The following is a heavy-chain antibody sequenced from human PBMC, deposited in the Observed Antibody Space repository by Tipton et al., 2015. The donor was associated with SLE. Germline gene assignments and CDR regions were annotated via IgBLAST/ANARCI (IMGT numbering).Heavy chain of an antibody. D-gene: IGHD3-22*01. CDR3: AGGYYESNCDYSFDY. CDR2: IFHTGSA. Sequence: TLSLTCVVSGASLSAEGYSWSWIRQPPGKGLEWIGYIFHTGSAYYNPSLRSRLTISLDRSNNQFSLKVNSMTAADSFVYHCAGGYYESNCDYSFDYWGLGAQVTVSS. J-gene: IGHJ4*02. CDR1: GASLSAEGYS. V-gene: IGHV4-30-2*01.